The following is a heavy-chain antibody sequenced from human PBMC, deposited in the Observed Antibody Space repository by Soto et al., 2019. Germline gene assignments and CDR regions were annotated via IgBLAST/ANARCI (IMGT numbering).Heavy chain of an antibody. CDR1: GFTFRSYG. D-gene: IGHD1-26*01. CDR2: ISHDGSNK. J-gene: IGHJ4*02. Sequence: QVQLVESGGGVVQPGRSLRLSCAASGFTFRSYGMHWVRQAPGKGLEWVAVISHDGSNKHYTDSVKGRFTISRDNSKNTLFLQMYSLRAEDTAVYYCAKDREEKARSWPAYWGQGTLVIVSS. CDR3: AKDREEKARSWPAY. V-gene: IGHV3-30*18.